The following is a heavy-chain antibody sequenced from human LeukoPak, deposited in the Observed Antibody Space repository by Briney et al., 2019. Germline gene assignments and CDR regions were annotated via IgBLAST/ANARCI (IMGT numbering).Heavy chain of an antibody. J-gene: IGHJ4*02. CDR2: VDPEDGET. V-gene: IGHV1-69-2*01. Sequence: GATVKISCKASGYTFADHFLHWVQQAPGKGLEWMGRVDPEDGETALAEKFQGRVTIRADTSTETTYMELRSLRSEDTAVYYCARDGDYYDSRSPSGYWGQGTLVTVSS. CDR3: ARDGDYYDSRSPSGY. D-gene: IGHD3-22*01. CDR1: GYTFADHF.